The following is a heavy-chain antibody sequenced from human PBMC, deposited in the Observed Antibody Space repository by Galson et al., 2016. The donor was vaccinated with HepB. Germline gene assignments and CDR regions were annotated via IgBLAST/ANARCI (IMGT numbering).Heavy chain of an antibody. CDR1: GFTFNAYW. J-gene: IGHJ4*02. Sequence: SLRLSCAASGFTFNAYWMTWVRQTPGKGLEWLANIKEDGTDTHYLDSVKDRFTISRDNAKKSLYLQMNSLRVEDTAVYYWATTFWSGPYWGQGTLVTVSS. V-gene: IGHV3-7*01. CDR2: IKEDGTDT. D-gene: IGHD3-3*01. CDR3: ATTFWSGPY.